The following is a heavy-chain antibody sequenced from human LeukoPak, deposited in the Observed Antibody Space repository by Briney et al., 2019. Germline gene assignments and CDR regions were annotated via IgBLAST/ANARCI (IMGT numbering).Heavy chain of an antibody. D-gene: IGHD6-19*01. V-gene: IGHV4-39*07. J-gene: IGHJ5*02. CDR3: ARAYRSSARWFDP. Sequence: PSETLSLTCTVSGGSISSSSYYWGWIRQPPGKGLEWIGSIYYSGSTYYNPSLKSRVTISVDTSKNQFSLKLSSVTAADTAVYYCARAYRSSARWFDPWGQGTLVTVSS. CDR2: IYYSGST. CDR1: GGSISSSSYY.